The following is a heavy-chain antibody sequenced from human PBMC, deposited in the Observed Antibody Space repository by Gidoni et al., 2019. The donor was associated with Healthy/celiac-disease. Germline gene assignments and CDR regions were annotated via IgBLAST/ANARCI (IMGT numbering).Heavy chain of an antibody. D-gene: IGHD3-10*01. CDR3: ARAGYYGSGTPTAFDI. CDR1: GFTFSSYD. J-gene: IGHJ3*02. CDR2: IGTAGDT. Sequence: VQLVESGGGLVQPGGSLRLSCAASGFTFSSYDMHWVRQATGKGLEWVSAIGTAGDTYYPGFVKGRFTISRENAKNSLYLQMNSLRAGDTAVYYCARAGYYGSGTPTAFDIWGQGTMVTVSS. V-gene: IGHV3-13*04.